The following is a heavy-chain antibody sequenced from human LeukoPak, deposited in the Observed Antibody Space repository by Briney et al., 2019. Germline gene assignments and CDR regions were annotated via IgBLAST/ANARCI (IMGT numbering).Heavy chain of an antibody. V-gene: IGHV5-51*01. D-gene: IGHD6-19*01. CDR2: IYPGDSDT. CDR1: GYSFTSYW. CDR3: ARRIAVAGRPFDY. Sequence: GESLKTSCKGSGYSFTSYWIGWVRPMPGKGLEWMGIIYPGDSDTRYSPSFQGQVTISADKSISTAYLQWSSLKASDTAMYYCARRIAVAGRPFDYWGQGTLVTVSS. J-gene: IGHJ4*02.